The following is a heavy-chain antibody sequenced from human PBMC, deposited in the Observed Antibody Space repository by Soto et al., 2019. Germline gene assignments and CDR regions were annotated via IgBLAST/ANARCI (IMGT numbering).Heavy chain of an antibody. D-gene: IGHD2-15*01. CDR1: GGSIDNSHSF. CDR2: VYYSGGT. Sequence: SETLSLTCDVSGGSIDNSHSFWGWVRQRPGRGLEVLGSVYYSGGTNYNPSLKIRVSVSVDTTKNQVSLRGRSVTVAETAFYYCVGVVEAATRHNDFDSWGQGIVVTVSS. V-gene: IGHV4-39*01. CDR3: VGVVEAATRHNDFDS. J-gene: IGHJ4*02.